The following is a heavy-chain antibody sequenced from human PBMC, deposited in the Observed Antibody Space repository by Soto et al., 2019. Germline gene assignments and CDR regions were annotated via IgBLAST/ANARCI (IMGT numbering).Heavy chain of an antibody. CDR2: IYYSGST. Sequence: SETLSLTCTVSGGSISSGGYYWSWIRQHPGKGLEWIGYIYYSGSTYYNPSLKSRVTISVDTSKNQFSLKLSSVTAADTAVYYCARGAYNWNYGLFDPWAREPWSPSPQ. D-gene: IGHD1-7*01. V-gene: IGHV4-31*03. CDR3: ARGAYNWNYGLFDP. CDR1: GGSISSGGYY. J-gene: IGHJ5*02.